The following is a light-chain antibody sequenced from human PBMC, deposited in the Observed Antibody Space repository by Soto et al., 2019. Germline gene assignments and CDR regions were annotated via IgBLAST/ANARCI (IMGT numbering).Light chain of an antibody. CDR3: SSYAGSNNVV. J-gene: IGLJ2*01. CDR1: SSDPGGYSY. CDR2: EVS. V-gene: IGLV2-8*01. Sequence: QSVLTQPPSASGSPGQSVTISCTGSSSDPGGYSYVSWYQQHPGKAPKLMIYEVSKRPSGVPDRFSGSKSGSTASLTVSGLQAEDEADYYCSSYAGSNNVVFGGGTKVTVL.